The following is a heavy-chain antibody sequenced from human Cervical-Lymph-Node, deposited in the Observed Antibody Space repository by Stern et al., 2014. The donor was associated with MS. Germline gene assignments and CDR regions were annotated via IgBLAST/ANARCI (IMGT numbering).Heavy chain of an antibody. CDR3: ARSWEPPTLDY. Sequence: VQLVESGGGLVQPGGSLRLSCAASGFTVSYNYMSWVRQAPGKGLEWVSVLFSGGSTYYADSVKGRFTISRDSSKNTLYLQMNSRRVEDTAVYYCARSWEPPTLDYWGQGTLVTVSS. CDR2: LFSGGST. V-gene: IGHV3-66*02. D-gene: IGHD1-26*01. CDR1: GFTVSYNY. J-gene: IGHJ4*02.